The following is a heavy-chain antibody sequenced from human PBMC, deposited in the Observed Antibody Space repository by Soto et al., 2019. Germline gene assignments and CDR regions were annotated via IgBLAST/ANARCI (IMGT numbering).Heavy chain of an antibody. CDR3: ASLIGVAKPYFDY. J-gene: IGHJ4*02. V-gene: IGHV4-34*01. CDR1: GGSFSAYD. D-gene: IGHD3-3*01. Sequence: SETLSLTCAVDGGSFSAYDWTWLRQPPGKGLEWIGEITHSGNTKYNPSLRSRVTISVDTPKNQFSLNLSSVTAADTAVYFCASLIGVAKPYFDYWGQGIQVTSPQ. CDR2: ITHSGNT.